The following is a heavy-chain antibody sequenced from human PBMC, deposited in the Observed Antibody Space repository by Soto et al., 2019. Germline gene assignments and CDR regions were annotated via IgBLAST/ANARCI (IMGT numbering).Heavy chain of an antibody. CDR3: ARGLRVSEYYYYYYMDV. V-gene: IGHV3-13*01. CDR1: GFTFSSYD. Sequence: PGGSLRLSCAASGFTFSSYDMHWVRQATGKGLEWVSAIGTAGDTYYPGSVKGRFTISRENAKNSLYLQMNSLRAGDTAVYYCARGLRVSEYYYYYYMDVWGKGTTVTVSS. CDR2: IGTAGDT. J-gene: IGHJ6*03. D-gene: IGHD4-17*01.